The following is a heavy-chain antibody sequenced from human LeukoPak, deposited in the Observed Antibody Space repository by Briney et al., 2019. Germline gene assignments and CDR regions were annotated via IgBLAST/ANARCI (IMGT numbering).Heavy chain of an antibody. D-gene: IGHD6-19*01. CDR3: ARDPGPNIAVAGTVWFDP. J-gene: IGHJ5*02. V-gene: IGHV1-69*04. CDR2: IIPILGIA. Sequence: SVTLSCKASGGTFSSYAISWVRQAPGQGLEWMGRIIPILGIANYAQKFQGRVTITADKSTSTAYMELSSLRSEDTAVYYCARDPGPNIAVAGTVWFDPWGEGTLDTVSS. CDR1: GGTFSSYA.